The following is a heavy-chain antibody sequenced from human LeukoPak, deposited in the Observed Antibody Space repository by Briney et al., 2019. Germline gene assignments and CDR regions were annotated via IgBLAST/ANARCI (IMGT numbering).Heavy chain of an antibody. CDR1: GYTFTNYA. CDR2: INAGNGNT. J-gene: IGHJ4*02. D-gene: IGHD3-10*01. CDR3: ARVGTGTLDY. V-gene: IGHV1-3*01. Sequence: ASVKVSCRGSGYTFTNYAINWVRQAPGQRLEWMGWINAGNGNTKYSQKLQGRVTITRDTSASTAYMELSSLRSDDTAVYYCARVGTGTLDYWGQGTLVTVSS.